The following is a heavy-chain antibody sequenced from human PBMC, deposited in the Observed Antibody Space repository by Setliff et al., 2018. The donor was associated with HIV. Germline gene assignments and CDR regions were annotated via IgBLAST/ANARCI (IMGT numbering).Heavy chain of an antibody. CDR2: ISYSGST. CDR1: GGSISSYY. J-gene: IGHJ6*03. V-gene: IGHV4-59*01. Sequence: SETLSLTCTVSGGSISSYYWSWIRQPPGKGLEWIGYISYSGSTNYNPSLKSRVTLSVKTSKNQFSLKLSTVTAADTAVYYCARTRYYYDSSSYYFQYYYYMDVWGKGTTVTVSS. CDR3: ARTRYYYDSSSYYFQYYYYMDV. D-gene: IGHD3-22*01.